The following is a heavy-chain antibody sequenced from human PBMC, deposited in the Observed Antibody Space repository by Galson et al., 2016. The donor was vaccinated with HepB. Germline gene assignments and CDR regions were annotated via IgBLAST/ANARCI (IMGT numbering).Heavy chain of an antibody. Sequence: RQSPGKGLEWVSFISDGSAYINYADSLKGRFTISRDNVKNSLYLQMNSLRAEDTAVYYCARVGNGDDGGYYKYYGMDVWGQGTTVTVSS. J-gene: IGHJ6*02. CDR3: ARVGNGDDGGYYKYYGMDV. V-gene: IGHV3-21*01. D-gene: IGHD2-21*02. CDR2: ISDGSAYI.